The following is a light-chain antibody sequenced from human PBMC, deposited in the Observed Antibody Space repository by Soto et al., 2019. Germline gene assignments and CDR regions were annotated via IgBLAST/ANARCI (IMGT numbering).Light chain of an antibody. CDR2: DAF. CDR1: QDISKY. V-gene: IGKV1-33*01. CDR3: QQYANLPIT. J-gene: IGKJ5*01. Sequence: DIQMTQSPSSLSASVGGRVTITCQASQDISKYLNWYQKKPGKVPKLLIYDAFNLETGVPSRFSGSGSGTDFTFTISTLQPEDIATYYCQQYANLPITFGQGTRLEIK.